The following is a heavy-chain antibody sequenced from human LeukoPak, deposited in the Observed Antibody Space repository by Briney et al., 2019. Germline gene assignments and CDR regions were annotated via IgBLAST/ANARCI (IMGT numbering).Heavy chain of an antibody. V-gene: IGHV3-13*01. D-gene: IGHD4-17*01. CDR3: ARGPRYYFDY. CDR1: GFTFSSYD. J-gene: IGHJ4*02. Sequence: TGGSLRLSCAASGFTFSSYDMHWVRQATGKGREWVSAIGTAGDTYYPGSVKGRFTISRENAKNSLYLQMNSLRDGDTAVYYCARGPRYYFDYWGQGSLVTVSS. CDR2: IGTAGDT.